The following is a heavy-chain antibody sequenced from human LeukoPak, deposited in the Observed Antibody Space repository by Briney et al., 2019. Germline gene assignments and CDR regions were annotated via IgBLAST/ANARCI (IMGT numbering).Heavy chain of an antibody. J-gene: IGHJ2*01. V-gene: IGHV4-38-2*02. CDR3: ATNRAEL. D-gene: IGHD2-2*01. Sequence: PSETLSLTCTVSGYSISSGYFWGWIRQPPGKGLEWIGKIYHSGTTSYSPSLKSRVTMSVDTSKNQFSLKLSSVTAADTAVYYCATNRAELWGRGTLVTVSS. CDR1: GYSISSGYF. CDR2: IYHSGTT.